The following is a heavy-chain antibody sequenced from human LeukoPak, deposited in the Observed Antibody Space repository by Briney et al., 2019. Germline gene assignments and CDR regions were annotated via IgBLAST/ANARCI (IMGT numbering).Heavy chain of an antibody. CDR2: IYYSGST. CDR1: SDSISSSY. Sequence: SETLSLTCTVSSDSISSSYWSWIRQPPGKGLEWIGYIYYSGSTNYNPSLKSRVAISVDTSKNQFSLKLNYVTAADTAVYYCASDSGSYLDTFDIWGQGTMVTVSS. V-gene: IGHV4-59*01. J-gene: IGHJ3*02. D-gene: IGHD1-26*01. CDR3: ASDSGSYLDTFDI.